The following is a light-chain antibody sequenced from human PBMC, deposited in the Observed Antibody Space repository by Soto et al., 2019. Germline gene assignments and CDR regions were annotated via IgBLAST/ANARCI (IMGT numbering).Light chain of an antibody. Sequence: QSALTQPASVSGSPGQSITISCTGTSSDVGGYNYVSWYQQHPGKAPKLMIYDVSNRPSGVSNRFSGSKSGNTASLTLSGLQAEDEADYYCSSYTRSSTLGVVFGGGTKLTVL. CDR1: SSDVGGYNY. J-gene: IGLJ2*01. CDR3: SSYTRSSTLGVV. V-gene: IGLV2-14*01. CDR2: DVS.